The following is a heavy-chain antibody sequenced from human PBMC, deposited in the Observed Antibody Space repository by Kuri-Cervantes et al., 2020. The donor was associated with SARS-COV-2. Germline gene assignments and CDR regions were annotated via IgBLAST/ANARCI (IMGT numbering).Heavy chain of an antibody. Sequence: GSLRLSCAVYGGSFSGYYWSWIRQPPGKGLEWIGEINHSGSTNYNPSLKSRVTISVDTSKNQFSLKLSSVTAADTAVYYCARGGTSGYYYYGMDVWGQGTTVTVSS. CDR1: GGSFSGYY. CDR3: ARGGTSGYYYYGMDV. V-gene: IGHV4-34*01. D-gene: IGHD1/OR15-1a*01. J-gene: IGHJ6*02. CDR2: INHSGST.